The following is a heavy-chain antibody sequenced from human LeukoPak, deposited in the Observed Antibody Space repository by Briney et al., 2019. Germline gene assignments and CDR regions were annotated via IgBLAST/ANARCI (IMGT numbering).Heavy chain of an antibody. D-gene: IGHD5-18*01. V-gene: IGHV4-39*01. CDR3: ARRTSIQPFDY. Sequence: SSETLSLTCTVSGGSISNSSYYWGWIRQPPGKGLEWIGSIYYSGSTYYNPSLKGRVTISVDTSKNQFSLKLSSVTAADTAVYYCARRTSIQPFDYWGQGTLVTVSS. CDR1: GGSISNSSYY. CDR2: IYYSGST. J-gene: IGHJ4*02.